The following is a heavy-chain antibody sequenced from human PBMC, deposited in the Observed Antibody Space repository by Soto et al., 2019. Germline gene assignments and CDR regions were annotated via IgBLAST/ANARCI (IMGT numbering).Heavy chain of an antibody. Sequence: PSETLSLTCTVSGGSISSTSYYWGGIRQPPGKGLEWIATVYYTGSTYYNPSLEGRVTISVDTSKTQFSLKLSSVTAADTAVYYCARGYYDDSGSYSRRYYYGMDVWGQGTTVT. CDR3: ARGYYDDSGSYSRRYYYGMDV. D-gene: IGHD3-10*01. CDR2: VYYTGST. J-gene: IGHJ6*02. CDR1: GGSISSTSYY. V-gene: IGHV4-39*01.